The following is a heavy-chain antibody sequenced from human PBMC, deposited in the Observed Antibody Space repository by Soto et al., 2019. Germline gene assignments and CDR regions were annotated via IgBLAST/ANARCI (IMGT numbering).Heavy chain of an antibody. CDR2: INHSGST. CDR3: ARGTLPQAIFGVVAVYFDY. Sequence: PSETLSLTCAVYGGSFSGYYWSWIRQPPGKGLEWIGEINHSGSTNYNPSLKSRVTISVDTSKNQFSLKLSSVTAADTAVYYCARGTLPQAIFGVVAVYFDYWGQGTLVTVSS. V-gene: IGHV4-34*01. CDR1: GGSFSGYY. J-gene: IGHJ4*02. D-gene: IGHD3-3*01.